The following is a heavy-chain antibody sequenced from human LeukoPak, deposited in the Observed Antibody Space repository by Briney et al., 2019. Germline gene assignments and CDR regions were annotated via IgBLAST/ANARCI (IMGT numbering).Heavy chain of an antibody. D-gene: IGHD4-17*01. CDR1: GFTSSTYS. V-gene: IGHV3-21*01. CDR2: ISSSSSYI. CDR3: ARRGTDTVTHDY. J-gene: IGHJ4*02. Sequence: SGRSLSLSCAASGFTSSTYSINWVRQAPGKGLEWVSSISSSSSYIYYADSVKGRFTISRDNAKHSLYLQLNSLRAEDRAVYYCARRGTDTVTHDYWGQGTLVTVSS.